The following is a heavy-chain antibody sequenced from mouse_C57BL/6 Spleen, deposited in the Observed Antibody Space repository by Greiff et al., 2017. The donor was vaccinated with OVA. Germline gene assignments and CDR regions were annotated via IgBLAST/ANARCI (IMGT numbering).Heavy chain of an antibody. D-gene: IGHD2-1*01. CDR1: GYTFTSYG. Sequence: QVQLKESGAELARPGASVKLSCKASGYTFTSYGISWVKQRTGQGLEWIGEIYPRSGNTYYNEKFKGKATLTADKSSSTAYMELRSLTSEDSAVYFCARGDYGNYLPFDYWGQGTTLTVSS. CDR2: IYPRSGNT. V-gene: IGHV1-81*01. CDR3: ARGDYGNYLPFDY. J-gene: IGHJ2*01.